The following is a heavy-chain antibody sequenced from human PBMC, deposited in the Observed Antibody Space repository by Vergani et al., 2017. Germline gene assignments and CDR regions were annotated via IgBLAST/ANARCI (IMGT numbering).Heavy chain of an antibody. CDR1: GASINNDFYY. CDR3: ARSGNWNSYWYFDL. V-gene: IGHV4-31*03. D-gene: IGHD1-1*01. Sequence: QVQLQESGPGLVKPSQTLSLTCTVSGASINNDFYYWHWIRQPAGKGLEWIGYIYYSGSTYYNPSLKSRVTISVDTSKNQFSLKLSSVTAADTAVYYCARSGNWNSYWYFDLWGRGTLVTVSS. CDR2: IYYSGST. J-gene: IGHJ2*01.